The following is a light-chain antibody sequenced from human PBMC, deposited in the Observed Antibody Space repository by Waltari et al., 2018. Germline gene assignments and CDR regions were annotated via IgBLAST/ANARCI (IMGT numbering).Light chain of an antibody. Sequence: EIVLTQSPGTLSLSPGERATLSCRTSQSVSSTYIAWYQQKPGQTPRLLIYGASNRATGIPDRFSGSGSGTDLTLTISRLEPEDSAVYYCQQYVSSPLTFGGGTKVEIK. V-gene: IGKV3-20*01. CDR2: GAS. J-gene: IGKJ4*01. CDR3: QQYVSSPLT. CDR1: QSVSSTY.